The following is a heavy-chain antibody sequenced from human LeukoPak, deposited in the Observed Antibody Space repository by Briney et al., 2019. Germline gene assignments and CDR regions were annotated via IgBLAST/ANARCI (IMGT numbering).Heavy chain of an antibody. CDR1: GFTFSNAW. J-gene: IGHJ4*02. Sequence: GGSLRLSCAASGFTFSNAWMSWVRQAPGKGLEWVGRIKSKTDGGTTDYAAPVKGRFTISRDGSKNTLYLQMNSLKTEDTAVYYCTTEYYYDSSGDLDYFDYWGQGTLVTVSS. D-gene: IGHD3-22*01. CDR2: IKSKTDGGTT. V-gene: IGHV3-15*01. CDR3: TTEYYYDSSGDLDYFDY.